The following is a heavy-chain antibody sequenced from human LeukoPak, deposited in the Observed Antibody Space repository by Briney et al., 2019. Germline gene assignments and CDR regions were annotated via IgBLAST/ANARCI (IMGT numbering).Heavy chain of an antibody. CDR2: IYHSGST. J-gene: IGHJ3*02. CDR3: AKEGARWEPSFSAFDI. D-gene: IGHD1-26*01. V-gene: IGHV4-38-2*02. CDR1: GYSISSGYY. Sequence: SETLSLTCTVSGYSISSGYYWGWIRQPPGKGLEWIGSIYHSGSTYYNPSLKSRVTISVDTSKNQFSLKLSSVTAADTAVYYCAKEGARWEPSFSAFDIWGQGTMVTVSS.